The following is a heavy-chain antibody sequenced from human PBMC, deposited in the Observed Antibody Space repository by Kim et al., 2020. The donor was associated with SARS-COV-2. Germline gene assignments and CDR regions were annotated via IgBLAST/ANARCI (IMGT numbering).Heavy chain of an antibody. CDR1: GGSFSGYY. V-gene: IGHV4-34*01. Sequence: SETLSLTCAVYGGSFSGYYWSWIRQPPGKGLEWIGEINHSGSTNYNPSLKSRVTISVDTSKNQFSLKLSSVTAADTAVYYCARGVRLSVATIYWYFDLWGRGTLVTVSS. CDR3: ARGVRLSVATIYWYFDL. J-gene: IGHJ2*01. D-gene: IGHD5-12*01. CDR2: INHSGST.